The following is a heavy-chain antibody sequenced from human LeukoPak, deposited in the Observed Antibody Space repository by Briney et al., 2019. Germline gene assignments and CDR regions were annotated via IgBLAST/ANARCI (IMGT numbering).Heavy chain of an antibody. CDR1: GGSISSSNYY. V-gene: IGHV4-39*01. CDR3: AKTTGRGTVDPGTSGYITF. J-gene: IGHJ4*02. D-gene: IGHD1-26*01. Sequence: SETLSLTCTVSGGSISSSNYYWDWVRQPPGQGLEWIGSIHYSGSTYYNPSLRSRVTISVDTSKNQFSLKMSSVTAADTAVYYCAKTTGRGTVDPGTSGYITFWGQGTLVTVSS. CDR2: IHYSGST.